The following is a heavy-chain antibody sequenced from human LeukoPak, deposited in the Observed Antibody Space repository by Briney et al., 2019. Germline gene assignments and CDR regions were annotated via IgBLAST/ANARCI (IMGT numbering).Heavy chain of an antibody. CDR1: GYTFTSNY. J-gene: IGHJ4*02. D-gene: IGHD6-6*01. Sequence: GASVKVSCKASGYTFTSNYMHWVRQAPGQGLEWMGVINPSGHNTNYAQRFQGRLTMTRDTSISTAYMELSRLRSDDTAVYYCASGMYSSSSGNWGQGTLVTVSS. CDR3: ASGMYSSSSGN. CDR2: INPSGHNT. V-gene: IGHV1-46*01.